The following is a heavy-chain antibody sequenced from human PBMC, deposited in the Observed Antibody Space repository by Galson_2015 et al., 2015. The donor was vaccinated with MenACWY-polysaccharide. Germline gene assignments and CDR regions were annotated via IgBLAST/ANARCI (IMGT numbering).Heavy chain of an antibody. CDR3: ARRSLENWFFDL. CDR2: IHSSGST. J-gene: IGHJ2*01. D-gene: IGHD1-1*01. CDR1: GGSITNYY. Sequence: ETLSLTCTVSGGSITNYYWSWIRQPAGKRLEWIGRIHSSGSTTYSPSLKSRGLMSVDTSKNQLSLTLSSVTAADTAIYYCARRSLENWFFDLWGRGTLVTVSS. V-gene: IGHV4-4*07.